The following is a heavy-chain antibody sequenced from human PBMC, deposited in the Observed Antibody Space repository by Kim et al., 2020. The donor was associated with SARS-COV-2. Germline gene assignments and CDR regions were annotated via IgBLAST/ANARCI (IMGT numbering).Heavy chain of an antibody. D-gene: IGHD6-13*01. CDR1: GYTLTELS. CDR3: ATGQQLETPLDY. Sequence: ASVKVSCKVSGYTLTELSMHWVRQAPGKGLEWMGGFDPEDGETIYAQKFQGRVTMTEDTSTDTAYMELSSLRSEDTAVYYCATGQQLETPLDYWGQGTLVTVSS. V-gene: IGHV1-24*01. J-gene: IGHJ4*02. CDR2: FDPEDGET.